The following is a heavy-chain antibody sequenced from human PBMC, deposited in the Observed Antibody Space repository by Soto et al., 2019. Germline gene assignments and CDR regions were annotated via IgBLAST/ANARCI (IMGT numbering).Heavy chain of an antibody. CDR3: AEGGGVAAVNWFDP. CDR1: GFTFTSYV. V-gene: IGHV3-30*18. J-gene: IGHJ5*02. CDR2: ISYDGSNK. D-gene: IGHD6-19*01. Sequence: QVQLVESGGGVVQPGRSLRLSCAASGFTFTSYVMYWVRQAPGKGLEWVAVISYDGSNKYYGDSVTGRFTISRDTSKNTLDLQMNSLRNEDTAVYYWAEGGGVAAVNWFDPWGQGTLVTVAS.